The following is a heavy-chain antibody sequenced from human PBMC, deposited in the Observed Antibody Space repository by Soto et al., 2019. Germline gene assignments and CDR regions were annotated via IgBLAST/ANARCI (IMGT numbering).Heavy chain of an antibody. D-gene: IGHD1-7*01. CDR1: GFSFSTYW. V-gene: IGHV3-74*01. CDR3: TRRLENYSYFDH. CDR2: INTDGSNT. J-gene: IGHJ4*02. Sequence: EVQLVESGGGLVQPGGSLRLSCAASGFSFSTYWMHWVRQAPGKGLEWVSRINTDGSNTIYADSVKGRFTISRDNAKNTMYLQMTSLRAYDTAEYYCTRRLENYSYFDHWGQGILVTVSS.